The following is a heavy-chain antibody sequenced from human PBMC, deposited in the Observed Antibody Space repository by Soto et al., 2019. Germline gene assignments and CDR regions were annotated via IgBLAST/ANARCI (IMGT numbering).Heavy chain of an antibody. J-gene: IGHJ4*02. D-gene: IGHD6-6*01. Sequence: QVQLQESGPGLVKPSETLSLTCTVSGGSISSYYWSWIRQPPGKGLEWIGYIYYSGSTNYNPSLKSRVTISVDTFKNQFSLKLSSVTAADTAVYYCARHVGRSARPWGVFDYWGQGTLVTVSS. CDR2: IYYSGST. V-gene: IGHV4-59*08. CDR1: GGSISSYY. CDR3: ARHVGRSARPWGVFDY.